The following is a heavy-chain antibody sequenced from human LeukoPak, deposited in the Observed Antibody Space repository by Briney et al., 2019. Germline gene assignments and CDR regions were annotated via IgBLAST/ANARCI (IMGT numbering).Heavy chain of an antibody. D-gene: IGHD3-22*01. CDR2: INGDGGRT. J-gene: IGHJ4*02. Sequence: PGGSLRLSCAASGFTFDDYPMHWVRQGPGKGLEWVSLINGDGGRTYYVDSVKGRFTISRDNSKNSLYLLMNSLRTEDTALYYCAKGTYYYDSSGYSSPIDYWGQGTLVTVSS. CDR1: GFTFDDYP. V-gene: IGHV3-43*02. CDR3: AKGTYYYDSSGYSSPIDY.